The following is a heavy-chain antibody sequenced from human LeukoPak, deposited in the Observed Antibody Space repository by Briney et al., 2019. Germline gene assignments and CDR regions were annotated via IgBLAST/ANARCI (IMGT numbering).Heavy chain of an antibody. Sequence: PWETLSLTCTVSGESISGFYWTWIRQPPGKGLEWIGYIYYSGSTNYNPSLKSRVTISVDTSKNQFSLKLSSVTAADTAVYYCARGVVIAPQTFDYWGQGTLVTVSS. CDR2: IYYSGST. J-gene: IGHJ4*02. V-gene: IGHV4-59*01. CDR3: ARGVVIAPQTFDY. CDR1: GESISGFY. D-gene: IGHD2-21*01.